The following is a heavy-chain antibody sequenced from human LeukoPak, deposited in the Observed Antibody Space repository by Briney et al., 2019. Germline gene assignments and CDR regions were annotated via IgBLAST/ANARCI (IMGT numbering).Heavy chain of an antibody. CDR1: GFTFSSYW. V-gene: IGHV3-7*03. J-gene: IGHJ3*02. Sequence: QSGGSLRLSCAASGFTFSSYWMSWVRQAPGKGLEWVANIKQDGSEKYYVDSVKGRFTISRDNAKNSLYLQMNSLRVEDTAVYYCAKRRRDGYTTDAFDIWGQGTMVTVSS. CDR3: AKRRRDGYTTDAFDI. D-gene: IGHD5-24*01. CDR2: IKQDGSEK.